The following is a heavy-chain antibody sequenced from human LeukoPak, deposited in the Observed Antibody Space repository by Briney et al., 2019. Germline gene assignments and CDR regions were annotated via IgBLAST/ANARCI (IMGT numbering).Heavy chain of an antibody. D-gene: IGHD4-17*01. V-gene: IGHV1-46*01. CDR3: ARDTRTMTAVTRGQHYYYGLDV. J-gene: IGHJ6*02. CDR2: INPSDGGT. CDR1: GYTFPNYY. Sequence: ASVRASCKASGYTFPNYYLHSVRQAPGHGLEWMAIINPSDGGTYYEQKLQGRVTVTRDTSTSTVYMELSSLRSEDTAVYYCARDTRTMTAVTRGQHYYYGLDVWGQGTTVTVSS.